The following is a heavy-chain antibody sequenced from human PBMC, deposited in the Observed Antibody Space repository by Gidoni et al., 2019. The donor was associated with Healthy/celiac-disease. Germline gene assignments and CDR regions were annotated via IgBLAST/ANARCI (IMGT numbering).Heavy chain of an antibody. CDR2: IYTSGST. D-gene: IGHD3-16*01. Sequence: QVQLQESGPGLVKPSPTLSLTCTVSGASISSGSYYWSWIRQPAGKGLEWIGRIYTSGSTNYNPSLKSRVTMSVDTSKNQFSLKLSSVTAADTAVYYCARTGMITFGGEADYWGQGTLVTVSS. J-gene: IGHJ4*02. CDR3: ARTGMITFGGEADY. CDR1: GASISSGSYY. V-gene: IGHV4-61*02.